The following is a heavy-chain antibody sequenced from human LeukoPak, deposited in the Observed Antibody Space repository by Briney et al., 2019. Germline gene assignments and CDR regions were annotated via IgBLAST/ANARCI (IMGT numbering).Heavy chain of an antibody. D-gene: IGHD6-13*01. CDR1: GFTFSSYW. J-gene: IGHJ4*02. Sequence: GGSLRLSCAASGFTFSSYWMSWVRQVPGKGLEWVANIKQDGSEKYYVDSVKGRFTISRDNAKNSLYLQMNSLRAEDTAVYYCARFRGSSWYGSVDYWGQGTLVTVSS. CDR2: IKQDGSEK. CDR3: ARFRGSSWYGSVDY. V-gene: IGHV3-7*01.